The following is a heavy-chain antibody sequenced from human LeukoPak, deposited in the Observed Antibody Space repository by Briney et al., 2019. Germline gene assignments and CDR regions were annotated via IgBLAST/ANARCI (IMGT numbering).Heavy chain of an antibody. CDR1: GGYLSGYY. CDR2: IHYSGSA. V-gene: IGHV4-34*01. D-gene: IGHD2-15*01. J-gene: IGHJ4*02. Sequence: SETLSLPCAVYGGYLSGYYWGWIRQSPRKGREWIGEIHYSGSASYNPSIKCRVTISGDPSKNQSSLRVTSVTAADTAEYYCARGILSGYYFDSWGQGSLVTVSS. CDR3: ARGILSGYYFDS.